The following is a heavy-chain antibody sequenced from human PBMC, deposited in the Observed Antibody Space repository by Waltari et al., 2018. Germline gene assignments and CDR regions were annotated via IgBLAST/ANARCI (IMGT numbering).Heavy chain of an antibody. D-gene: IGHD3-16*01. CDR2: ISYTGSNK. CDR3: ARGLGDPTDY. Sequence: QVQLVESGGGVVQPGRSLRLSCAASGFTFSSYAMHWVRQAPGKGREGVAFISYTGSNKYYADSGKGRFTISRDNSKNTLYLQMNSLRAEDTAVYYCARGLGDPTDYWGQGTLVTVSS. V-gene: IGHV3-30*01. J-gene: IGHJ4*02. CDR1: GFTFSSYA.